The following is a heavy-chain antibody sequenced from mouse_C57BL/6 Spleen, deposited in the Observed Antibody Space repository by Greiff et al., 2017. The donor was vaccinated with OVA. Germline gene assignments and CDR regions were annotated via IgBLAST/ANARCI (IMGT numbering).Heavy chain of an antibody. CDR1: GYSFTSYY. CDR2: IYPGSGNT. CDR3: ARNWDGDYFDY. V-gene: IGHV1-66*01. J-gene: IGHJ2*01. D-gene: IGHD4-1*01. Sequence: QVQLQQSGPELVKPGASVKISCKASGYSFTSYYIHWVKQRPGQGLEWIGWIYPGSGNTKYNEKFKGKATLTADTSSSTAYMQLSSLTSEDSAVYYCARNWDGDYFDYWGQGTTLTVSS.